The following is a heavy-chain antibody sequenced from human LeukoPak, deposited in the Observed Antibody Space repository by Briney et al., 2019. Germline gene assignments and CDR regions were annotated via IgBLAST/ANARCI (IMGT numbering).Heavy chain of an antibody. D-gene: IGHD6-19*01. Sequence: GGSLRLSCAASGFTFSGYAMSWVRQAPGKGLEWVSAISGSGGSTYYADSVKGRFTISRDNSKNTLYLQMNSLRAEDTAVYYCAKGEQWLATGIPDYWGQGTLVTVSS. J-gene: IGHJ4*02. CDR2: ISGSGGST. CDR1: GFTFSGYA. CDR3: AKGEQWLATGIPDY. V-gene: IGHV3-23*01.